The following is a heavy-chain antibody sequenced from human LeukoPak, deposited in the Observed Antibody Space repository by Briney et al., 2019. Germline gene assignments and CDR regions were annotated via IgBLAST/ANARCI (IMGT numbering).Heavy chain of an antibody. D-gene: IGHD2-15*01. CDR1: GFTFSSYA. J-gene: IGHJ4*02. V-gene: IGHV3-23*01. CDR2: VSGSGGST. Sequence: GGSLRLSCAASGFTFSSYAMSWVRQAPGKGLEWVSAVSGSGGSTYYADSMKGRFTISRDNSKNTLYLQMNSLRAEDTAVYYCAKGGRCSGGSCYSGFGYWGQGTLVTVSS. CDR3: AKGGRCSGGSCYSGFGY.